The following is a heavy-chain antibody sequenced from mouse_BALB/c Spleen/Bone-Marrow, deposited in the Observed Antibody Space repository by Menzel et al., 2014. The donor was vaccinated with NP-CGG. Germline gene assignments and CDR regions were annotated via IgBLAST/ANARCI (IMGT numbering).Heavy chain of an antibody. CDR3: ARLGYYGYFDY. J-gene: IGHJ2*02. D-gene: IGHD2-3*01. CDR1: GFYFSRYW. V-gene: IGHV4-1*02. CDR2: INPDSSTI. Sequence: VKVEESGGGLVQPGGSLKLSCAASGFYFSRYWMSWVRQAPGKGLEWIGEINPDSSTINYTPSLKDKFIISRDNAKNTLYLQMSKVRSEDTALYYCARLGYYGYFDYWGQGTSLTVSS.